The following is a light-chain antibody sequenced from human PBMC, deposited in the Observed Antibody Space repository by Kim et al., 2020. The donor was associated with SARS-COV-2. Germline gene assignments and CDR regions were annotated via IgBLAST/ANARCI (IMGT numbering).Light chain of an antibody. CDR3: KQSLQPPWT. CDR1: RAVLHSDGFNY. CDR2: LAS. V-gene: IGKV2-28*01. J-gene: IGKJ1*01. Sequence: PSAISFKSSRAVLHSDGFNYLDWYLHKSGQDPQLLIYLASIRASGVPDRFSGSGSGTDFTLTISSLEAEDVGVYYCKQSLQPPWTFGQGTKVDIK.